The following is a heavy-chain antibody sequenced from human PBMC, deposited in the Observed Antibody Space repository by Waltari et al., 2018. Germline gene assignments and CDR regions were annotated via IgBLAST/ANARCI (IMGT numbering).Heavy chain of an antibody. CDR2: IIPIFGTA. V-gene: IGHV1-69*08. CDR3: AGERRGSIAARYYST. J-gene: IGHJ5*02. D-gene: IGHD6-6*01. CDR1: GGTFSSYA. Sequence: QVQLVQSGAEVKKPGSSVKVSCKASGGTFSSYAISWVRQAPGQGLEWMGRIIPIFGTAKYAQKCQGRVTITADKSTSTAYMELSSLRSEDTAVYYCAGERRGSIAARYYSTWGQGTLVTVSS.